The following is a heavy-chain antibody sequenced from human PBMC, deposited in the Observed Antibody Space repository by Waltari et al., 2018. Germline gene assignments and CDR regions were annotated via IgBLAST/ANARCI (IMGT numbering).Heavy chain of an antibody. Sequence: EVQLVESGGGLVQPGGSLRLSCAASGFTYSSDWMSWVRQANGKGLEWVANIKQDGSEKYYVDSVKGRFTISRDNAKNSLYLQMNSLRAEDTAVYYCASRKYQLLDAFDIWGQGTMVTVSS. V-gene: IGHV3-7*01. J-gene: IGHJ3*02. CDR2: IKQDGSEK. CDR1: GFTYSSDW. D-gene: IGHD2-2*01. CDR3: ASRKYQLLDAFDI.